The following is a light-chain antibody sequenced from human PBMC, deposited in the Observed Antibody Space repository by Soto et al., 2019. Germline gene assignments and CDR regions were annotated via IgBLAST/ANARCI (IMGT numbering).Light chain of an antibody. CDR2: GAS. Sequence: AIQMTQSPSSLAASIGDRVTITCRATQGVRNDLGWYQQKPGKAPRLLIFGASTLQTGVPSRFSGSGSGTDFTLIISDLQSEDFATYYCLQGWTFGQGTRVEIK. J-gene: IGKJ1*01. CDR1: QGVRND. CDR3: LQGWT. V-gene: IGKV1-6*01.